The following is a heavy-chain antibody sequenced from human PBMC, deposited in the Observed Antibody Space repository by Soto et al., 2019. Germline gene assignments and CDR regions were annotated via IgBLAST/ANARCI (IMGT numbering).Heavy chain of an antibody. CDR1: GFTFDDYA. D-gene: IGHD4-4*01. CDR3: AKDQYSTVTTVDY. CDR2: VSWKSGAI. V-gene: IGHV3-9*01. Sequence: EVQLVESGGGLVQPGRSLRLSCAASGFTFDDYAMLWVRQAPGKGLEWVAGVSWKSGAIGYADSVKGRFSISRDNVNNSLYLQMNSLRAADTALYYCAKDQYSTVTTVDYWGQGTLVTVSS. J-gene: IGHJ4*02.